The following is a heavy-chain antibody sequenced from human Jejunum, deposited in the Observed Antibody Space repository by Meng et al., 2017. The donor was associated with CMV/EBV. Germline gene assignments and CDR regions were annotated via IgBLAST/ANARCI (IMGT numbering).Heavy chain of an antibody. CDR1: SSSGYY. D-gene: IGHD2-2*01. V-gene: IGHV4-30-4*01. CDR2: IYNSGTT. Sequence: SSSGYYWTWLRQPPGKGLEWIGYIYNSGTTSYNPSLKSRLTMSVDTSKNQLSLKLNSVTAADTAVYYCARTLAHCSSTSCYPYFDYWGQGTLVTVSS. J-gene: IGHJ4*02. CDR3: ARTLAHCSSTSCYPYFDY.